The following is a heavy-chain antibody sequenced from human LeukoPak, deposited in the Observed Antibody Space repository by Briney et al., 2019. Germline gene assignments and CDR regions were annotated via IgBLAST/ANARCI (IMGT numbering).Heavy chain of an antibody. V-gene: IGHV3-48*01. D-gene: IGHD3-10*01. Sequence: GGSLRLPCAASGFTFSSYSMNWVRQAPGKGLEWVSYISSTSSAVYYADSVKGRFTISRDNAKNSLYLQMNSLRAEDTAVYYCARGGRPDYWGQGTLVTVSS. CDR2: ISSTSSAV. CDR3: ARGGRPDY. CDR1: GFTFSSYS. J-gene: IGHJ4*02.